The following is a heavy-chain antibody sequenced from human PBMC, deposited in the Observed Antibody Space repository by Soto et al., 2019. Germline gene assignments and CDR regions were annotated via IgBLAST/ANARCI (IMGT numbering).Heavy chain of an antibody. CDR3: ARDYYGMDV. CDR2: TYQSGSA. V-gene: IGHV4-30-2*06. Sequence: SETMSLTCTVSGGSISSGGYSWTWIRQSPGKGLEWIGYTYQSGSAYYNPSLKSRVTISVDRSKNQFSLNLTSVTAADTAVYYCARDYYGMDVWGQGTTVTVSS. J-gene: IGHJ6*02. CDR1: GGSISSGGYS.